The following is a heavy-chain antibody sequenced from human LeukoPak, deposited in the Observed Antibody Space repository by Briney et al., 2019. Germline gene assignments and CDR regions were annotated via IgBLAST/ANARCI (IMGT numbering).Heavy chain of an antibody. D-gene: IGHD1-26*01. CDR1: GFTFSSYG. J-gene: IGHJ4*02. Sequence: GGSLRLSCAASGFTFSSYGMHWVRQAPGKGLEWVAFIRYDGSNKYYADSVKGRFTISRDNSKNTLYLQMNSLRAEDTAVYYCATVGATSAYFNYWGQGILVTVSS. CDR2: IRYDGSNK. CDR3: ATVGATSAYFNY. V-gene: IGHV3-30*02.